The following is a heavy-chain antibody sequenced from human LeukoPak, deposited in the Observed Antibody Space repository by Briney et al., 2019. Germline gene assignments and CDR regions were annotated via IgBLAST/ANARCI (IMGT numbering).Heavy chain of an antibody. D-gene: IGHD3-22*01. CDR1: GFIVSTSY. CDR2: IYSGGST. V-gene: IGHV3-53*01. CDR3: ARTVGYYYSVFDI. J-gene: IGHJ3*02. Sequence: GGSLRLSCAASGFIVSTSYMSWVRQAPGKGLEWVSVIYSGGSTYYADSVKGRFTISRDDSKNTLSLQMNSLRAEDTALYYCARTVGYYYSVFDIWGQGTMVTVSS.